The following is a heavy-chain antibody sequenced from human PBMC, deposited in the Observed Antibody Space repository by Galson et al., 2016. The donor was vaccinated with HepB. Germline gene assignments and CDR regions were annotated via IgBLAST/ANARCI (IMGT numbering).Heavy chain of an antibody. V-gene: IGHV5-51*01. CDR1: GYRVSNYW. D-gene: IGHD5-18*01. CDR3: AGGSAYSYGRASD. Sequence: QSGAEVKKPGESLKISCQGSGYRVSNYWIGWVRQVPGKGLEWMGIIYPGDPNTRYSPSFKGQVTISADKSTTTTYLQWSSLEASDTAIYYCAGGSAYSYGRASDWGQGTLVTVSS. CDR2: IYPGDPNT. J-gene: IGHJ4*02.